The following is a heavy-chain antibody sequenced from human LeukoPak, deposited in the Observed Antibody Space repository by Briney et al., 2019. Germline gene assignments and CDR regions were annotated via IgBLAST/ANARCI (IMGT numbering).Heavy chain of an antibody. CDR1: GFTFSSYA. CDR3: ARAGVFAPAYYYAMDV. D-gene: IGHD3-10*01. J-gene: IGHJ6*02. Sequence: PGGSLRLSCAASGFTFSSYAMHWVRQAPGKGLEWVAVISYDGSNKYYADSVKGRFTISRDNSKNTLYLQMNSLRAEDTAVYYCARAGVFAPAYYYAMDVWGQGTTVTVSS. V-gene: IGHV3-30-3*01. CDR2: ISYDGSNK.